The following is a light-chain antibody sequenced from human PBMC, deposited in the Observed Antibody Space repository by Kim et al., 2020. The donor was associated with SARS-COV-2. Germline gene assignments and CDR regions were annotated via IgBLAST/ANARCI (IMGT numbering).Light chain of an antibody. V-gene: IGKV3-15*01. CDR2: AAS. CDR3: QHYNNWPYT. CDR1: QSVRTN. Sequence: SVSLGESATLSCRASQSVRTNLAWYQHKPGQAPRLLISAASTRATGIPARFSGSGSETEFTLTISSLQSEDVALYFCQHYNNWPYTFGQGTKLEIK. J-gene: IGKJ2*01.